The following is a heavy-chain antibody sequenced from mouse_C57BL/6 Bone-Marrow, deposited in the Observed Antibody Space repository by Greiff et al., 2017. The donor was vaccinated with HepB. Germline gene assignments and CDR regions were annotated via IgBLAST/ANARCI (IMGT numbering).Heavy chain of an antibody. V-gene: IGHV1-7*01. CDR3: ARDYGSYGFSY. CDR1: GYTFTTYW. CDR2: INPGSGYT. Sequence: QVQLQQSGAELAKPGASVRLSCKASGYTFTTYWMHWVKQRPGQGLDWIGYINPGSGYTKYNQKFKDKATLTVDKSSSTAYMQLSSLTYEDSAVYFCARDYGSYGFSYWGQGTLVTVSA. J-gene: IGHJ3*01. D-gene: IGHD1-1*01.